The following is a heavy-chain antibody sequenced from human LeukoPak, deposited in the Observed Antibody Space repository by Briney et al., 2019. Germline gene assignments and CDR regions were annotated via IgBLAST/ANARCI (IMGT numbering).Heavy chain of an antibody. V-gene: IGHV1-69*13. CDR2: IIPIFGTA. D-gene: IGHD3-22*01. J-gene: IGHJ4*02. CDR1: GGTFSSYA. CDR3: AREKVDSSGYYYY. Sequence: SLKDSCKASGGTFSSYAISWVRQAPGQGLEWMGGIIPIFGTANYAQKFQGKVTITADESTSTAYMELSSLRSEDTAVYYCAREKVDSSGYYYYWGQGTLVTVSS.